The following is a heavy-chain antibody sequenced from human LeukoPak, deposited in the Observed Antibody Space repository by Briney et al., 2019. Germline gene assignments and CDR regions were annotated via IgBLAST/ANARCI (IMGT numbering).Heavy chain of an antibody. Sequence: GESLKISCKGSGYSFTSYWIGWVRQMPGKGLGGMGIIYPGDSDTRYSPSFQGQVTISADKSLSTAYLQWSSLKASDTAMYYCARPQGYILTGYYGVHDAFDIWGQGTMVTVSS. CDR1: GYSFTSYW. J-gene: IGHJ3*02. V-gene: IGHV5-51*01. D-gene: IGHD3-9*01. CDR3: ARPQGYILTGYYGVHDAFDI. CDR2: IYPGDSDT.